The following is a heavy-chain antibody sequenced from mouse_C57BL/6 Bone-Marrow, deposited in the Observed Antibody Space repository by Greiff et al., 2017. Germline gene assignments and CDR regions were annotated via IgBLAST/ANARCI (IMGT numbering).Heavy chain of an antibody. CDR1: GYSFTDYN. Sequence: EVQGVESGPELVKPGASVKISCKASGYSFTDYNMNWVQQSPGKSLEWIGVINPNYGTTSYNQKFKGKATLTVDQSSRTAYMQLNSLTSEDSAVYYFARGYDYDYAMDYWGQGASVTVSS. CDR2: INPNYGTT. V-gene: IGHV1-39*01. J-gene: IGHJ4*01. D-gene: IGHD2-4*01. CDR3: ARGYDYDYAMDY.